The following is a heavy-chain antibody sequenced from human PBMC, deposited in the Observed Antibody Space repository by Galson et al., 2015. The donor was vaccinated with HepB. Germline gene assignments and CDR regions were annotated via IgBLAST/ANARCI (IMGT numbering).Heavy chain of an antibody. CDR2: ITAGGATT. CDR3: VRDYHYQGASSGYNPFDT. Sequence: SLRLSCAASGFAFGNFAMSWVRQGPGKGLEWVSAITAGGATTYYADSAKGRFIMSRDNSKNTLYLQMNSLRAEDTAEYYCVRDYHYQGASSGYNPFDTWGQGTLVTVSS. V-gene: IGHV3-23*01. D-gene: IGHD5-12*01. J-gene: IGHJ4*02. CDR1: GFAFGNFA.